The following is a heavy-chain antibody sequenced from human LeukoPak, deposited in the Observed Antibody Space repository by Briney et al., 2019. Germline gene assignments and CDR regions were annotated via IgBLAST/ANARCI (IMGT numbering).Heavy chain of an antibody. D-gene: IGHD1-26*01. J-gene: IGHJ4*02. CDR3: AKSGGYGLIDY. Sequence: SETLSLTCAVYGGSFSSYYWSWIRQPPGKGLEWIGNIYSSGSTYYNASLQSRVTISIDTSKNHFSLRLNSVTAADTAMYYCAKSGGYGLIDYWGQGTRVTVSS. V-gene: IGHV4-34*01. CDR2: IYSSGST. CDR1: GGSFSSYY.